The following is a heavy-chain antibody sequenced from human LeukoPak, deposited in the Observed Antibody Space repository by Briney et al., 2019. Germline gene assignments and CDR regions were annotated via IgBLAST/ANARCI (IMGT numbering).Heavy chain of an antibody. V-gene: IGHV5-51*01. Sequence: GESLKISCKGSGYRFTSYWIGWVRPMPPKGLAWMGIIYPGYSDTRYSPSFQGQVTISADKSISTAYLQWSSLKASDTAMYYCARREAVAGSFDYWGQGTLVTVSS. J-gene: IGHJ4*02. CDR3: ARREAVAGSFDY. D-gene: IGHD6-19*01. CDR1: GYRFTSYW. CDR2: IYPGYSDT.